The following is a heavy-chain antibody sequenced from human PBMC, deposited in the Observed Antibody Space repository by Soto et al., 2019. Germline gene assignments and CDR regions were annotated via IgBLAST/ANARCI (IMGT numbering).Heavy chain of an antibody. D-gene: IGHD6-19*01. CDR2: IDWDDDK. CDR1: GFSLSTSGMC. J-gene: IGHJ4*02. CDR3: ARMLAVAGTVDY. V-gene: IGHV2-70*01. Sequence: SGPTLVNPTQTLTLTCTFSGFSLSTSGMCVSWIRQPPGKALEWLALIDWDDDKYYSTSLKTRLTISKDTSKNQVVLTMTNTDPVDTATYYCARMLAVAGTVDYWGQGTLVTVSS.